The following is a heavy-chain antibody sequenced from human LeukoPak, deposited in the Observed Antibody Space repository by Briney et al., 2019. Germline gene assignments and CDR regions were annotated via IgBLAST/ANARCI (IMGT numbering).Heavy chain of an antibody. D-gene: IGHD3-22*01. CDR2: INQDGREM. CDR3: SRDQSNMIVVGTTSWYFDH. V-gene: IGHV3-7*01. CDR1: GFTFSNYW. Sequence: GGSLRLSCAASGFTFSNYWVSCVRQAPGKGLEWLANINQDGREMYYVDSVKGRFTISRDNGKNSLYLQINSLRADDTAVYYCSRDQSNMIVVGTTSWYFDHWGRGTLVTVSS. J-gene: IGHJ2*01.